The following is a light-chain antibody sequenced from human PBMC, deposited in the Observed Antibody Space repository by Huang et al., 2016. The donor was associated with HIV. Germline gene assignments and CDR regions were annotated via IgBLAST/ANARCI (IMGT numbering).Light chain of an antibody. CDR1: QSVNRK. CDR3: QQYNKWPLT. CDR2: DAS. J-gene: IGKJ4*01. V-gene: IGKV3-15*01. Sequence: EIVMTQSPATLSVSPGDRATLSCRASQSVNRKLAWYQQKPGQPPRLLIFDASTRATGIPASFSGSGSGTEFTLTISSLQSEDFAVYYCQQYNKWPLTFGGGTKVEIK.